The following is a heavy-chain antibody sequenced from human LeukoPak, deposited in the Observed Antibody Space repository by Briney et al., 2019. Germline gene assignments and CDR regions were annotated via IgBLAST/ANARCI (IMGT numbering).Heavy chain of an antibody. CDR2: IWYDGSNK. V-gene: IGHV3-33*08. D-gene: IGHD5-24*01. Sequence: GGSLRLSCAASGFTFSSYSMDWVRQAPGKGLEWVAVIWYDGSNKCYADSVKGRFTISRDNSKNTLYLQMNSLRAEDTAVYYCARTLGMATNYYYYYGMDVWGQGTTVTVSS. CDR1: GFTFSSYS. CDR3: ARTLGMATNYYYYYGMDV. J-gene: IGHJ6*02.